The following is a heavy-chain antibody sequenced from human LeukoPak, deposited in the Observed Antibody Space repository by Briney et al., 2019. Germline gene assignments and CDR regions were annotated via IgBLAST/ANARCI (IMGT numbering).Heavy chain of an antibody. Sequence: PGGSLRLSCEASRFTFSSCEMNWVRQAPGKGLEWVSYISSSSNTIHYADSVKGRFTISRDNAKNSLYLQMNSLRAEDTAVYYCAREWAVVKLELGHYYYYGMDVWGQGTTVTVSS. CDR2: ISSSSNTI. D-gene: IGHD1-1*01. CDR1: RFTFSSCE. J-gene: IGHJ6*02. CDR3: AREWAVVKLELGHYYYYGMDV. V-gene: IGHV3-48*03.